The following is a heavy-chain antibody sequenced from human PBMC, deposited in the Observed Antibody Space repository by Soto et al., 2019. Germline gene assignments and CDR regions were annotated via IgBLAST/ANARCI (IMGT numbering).Heavy chain of an antibody. V-gene: IGHV4-59*01. CDR1: GGSISSYY. D-gene: IGHD1-26*01. CDR3: ARRYGGNFDY. J-gene: IGHJ4*02. CDR2: IYYSEST. Sequence: VQLQESGPGLVKPSETLSLTCTVSGGSISSYYWSWIRQPPGKGLELIGYIYYSESTNYNPSLKSRVTISVDTSKNHFSLKLSSVPAADTAVYYCARRYGGNFDYWGQGTLVTISS.